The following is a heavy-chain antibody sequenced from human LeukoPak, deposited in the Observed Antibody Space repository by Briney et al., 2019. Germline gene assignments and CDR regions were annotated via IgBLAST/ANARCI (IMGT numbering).Heavy chain of an antibody. Sequence: PSETLSLTCTVSAYFISSGYYWGWIRQPPGKGLEWIGSIYHSGRTYYNPSLKSRVTISVDTSKNQFSLKLRSVTAADTALYYCAIHYTEDIVVGPAASPETRNNWFDPWGQGTLVTVSS. CDR2: IYHSGRT. D-gene: IGHD2-2*01. CDR1: AYFISSGYY. J-gene: IGHJ5*02. CDR3: AIHYTEDIVVGPAASPETRNNWFDP. V-gene: IGHV4-38-2*02.